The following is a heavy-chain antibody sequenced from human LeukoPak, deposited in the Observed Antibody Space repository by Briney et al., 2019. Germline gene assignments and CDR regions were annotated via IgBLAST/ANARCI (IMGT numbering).Heavy chain of an antibody. V-gene: IGHV3-30*04. D-gene: IGHD5-18*01. CDR3: AGEGYSYGYDY. J-gene: IGHJ4*02. CDR1: GFTFSSYA. Sequence: GRSLRLSCAASGFTFSSYAMHWVRQAPGKGLEWVAVISYDGSNKYYADSVKGRFTISRDNSKNTLYLQMNSLRAEDTAVCYCAGEGYSYGYDYWGQGTLVTVSS. CDR2: ISYDGSNK.